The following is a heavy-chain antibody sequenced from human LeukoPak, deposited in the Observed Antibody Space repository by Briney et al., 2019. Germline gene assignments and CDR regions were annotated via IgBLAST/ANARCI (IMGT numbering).Heavy chain of an antibody. Sequence: KASETLSLTCTVSGGSISSYYWSWIRQPPGKGLEWIGYIYYSGSTNYNPSLKSRVTISVDTSKNQFSLKLRSVTAADTAVYYCARGVVVPAAILPGYYGMDVWGKGTTVTVSS. CDR1: GGSISSYY. J-gene: IGHJ6*04. D-gene: IGHD2-2*01. V-gene: IGHV4-59*01. CDR3: ARGVVVPAAILPGYYGMDV. CDR2: IYYSGST.